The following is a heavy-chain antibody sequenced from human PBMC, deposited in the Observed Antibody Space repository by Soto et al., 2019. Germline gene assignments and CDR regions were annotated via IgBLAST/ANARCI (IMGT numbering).Heavy chain of an antibody. J-gene: IGHJ6*02. Sequence: QVQLVESGGGVVQPGRSLRLSCAAYGFTFSSYGMHWVRQAPGKGLEWVAVIWYDGSNKYYADSVKGRFTISRDNSKNTLYLQTNSLRAEDTALYYCARDDYGGNSPLSYGMDVWGQGTTVTVSS. CDR1: GFTFSSYG. CDR2: IWYDGSNK. CDR3: ARDDYGGNSPLSYGMDV. V-gene: IGHV3-33*01. D-gene: IGHD4-17*01.